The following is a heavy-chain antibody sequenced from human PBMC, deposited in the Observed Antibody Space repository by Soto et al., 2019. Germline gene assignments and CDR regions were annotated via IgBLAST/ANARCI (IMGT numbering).Heavy chain of an antibody. Sequence: GGSLRLSCAASGFTFSTYGMSWVRQAPGKGLEWVSAISGSGSSRYYADSAKGRFTISRDNSKNTLFLQLNSLRAEDTAVYYCAKELLRLGESLERYFDYWGQGTLVTVSS. J-gene: IGHJ4*02. CDR2: ISGSGSSR. D-gene: IGHD3-10*01. V-gene: IGHV3-23*01. CDR3: AKELLRLGESLERYFDY. CDR1: GFTFSTYG.